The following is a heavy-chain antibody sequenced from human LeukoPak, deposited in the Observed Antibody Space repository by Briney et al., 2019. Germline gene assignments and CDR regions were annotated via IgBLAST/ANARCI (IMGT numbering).Heavy chain of an antibody. J-gene: IGHJ4*02. CDR1: GYTFTSYY. D-gene: IGHD3-22*01. CDR3: ARSHPYYDSSGYYSPRITFGY. CDR2: INPSGGST. Sequence: GASVKVSCKASGYTFTSYYMHWVRQAPGQGLEWMGIINPSGGSTSYAQKFQGRVTMTRDTSTSTVYMELSSLRSEDTAVYYCARSHPYYDSSGYYSPRITFGYWGQGTLVTVSS. V-gene: IGHV1-46*01.